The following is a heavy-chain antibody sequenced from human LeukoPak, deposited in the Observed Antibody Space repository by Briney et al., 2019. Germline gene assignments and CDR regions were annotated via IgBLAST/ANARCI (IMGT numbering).Heavy chain of an antibody. V-gene: IGHV3-11*01. CDR2: ISSSGSTI. CDR3: AKNIHIVAVTACGY. D-gene: IGHD2-21*02. CDR1: GFTFSDYY. J-gene: IGHJ4*02. Sequence: GGSLRLSCAASGFTFSDYYMSWIRQAPGKGLEWVSYISSSGSTIYYADSVKGRFTISRDNAKNSLYLQMNSLRAEDTAVYYCAKNIHIVAVTACGYWGQGTLVTVSS.